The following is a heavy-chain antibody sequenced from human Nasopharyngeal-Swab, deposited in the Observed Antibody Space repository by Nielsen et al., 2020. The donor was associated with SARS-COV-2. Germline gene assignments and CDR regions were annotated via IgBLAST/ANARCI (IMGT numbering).Heavy chain of an antibody. J-gene: IGHJ6*02. V-gene: IGHV4-34*01. CDR2: INHSGST. CDR1: GGSFSGYY. Sequence: SETLSLTCAVYGGSFSGYYWSWIRQPPGKGLEWIGEINHSGSTNYNPSLKSRVTISVDTSKNQFSLKLSSVTAADTAVYYCARVGVPGYYYYYYGMDVWGHGTTVTVSS. D-gene: IGHD2-8*01. CDR3: ARVGVPGYYYYYYGMDV.